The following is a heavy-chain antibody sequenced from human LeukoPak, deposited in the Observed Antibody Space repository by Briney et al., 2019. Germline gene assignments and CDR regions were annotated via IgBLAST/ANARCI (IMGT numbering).Heavy chain of an antibody. J-gene: IGHJ4*02. Sequence: GGSLRLSCAASGFTFSSYSMNWVRQAPRKGLEWVSSISSSSSYIYYADSVKGRFTISRDNAKNSLYLQMNSLRAEDTAVYYCARAGYDILTGYYSSVYWGQGTLVTVSS. CDR1: GFTFSSYS. D-gene: IGHD3-9*01. CDR2: ISSSSSYI. CDR3: ARAGYDILTGYYSSVY. V-gene: IGHV3-21*01.